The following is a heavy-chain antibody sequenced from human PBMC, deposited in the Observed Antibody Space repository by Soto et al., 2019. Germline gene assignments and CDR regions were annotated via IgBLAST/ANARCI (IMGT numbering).Heavy chain of an antibody. V-gene: IGHV3-30-3*01. D-gene: IGHD3-3*01. CDR1: GFTFSSYA. CDR3: ARDKVLRFLEWLLTN. CDR2: ISYDGSNK. Sequence: VGSLRLSCAASGFTFSSYAMHWVRQAPGKGLEWVAVISYDGSNKHYADSVKGRFTISRDNSKNTLYLQMNSLRAEDTAVYYCARDKVLRFLEWLLTNWGQGTLVTVSS. J-gene: IGHJ4*02.